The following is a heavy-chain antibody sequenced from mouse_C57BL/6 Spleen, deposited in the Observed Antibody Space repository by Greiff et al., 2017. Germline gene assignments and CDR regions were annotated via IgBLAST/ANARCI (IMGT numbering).Heavy chain of an antibody. Sequence: QVQLKQSGAELMKPGASVKLSCKATGYTFTGYWIAWVKPRPGHGLEWIGEILPGSGSTNYNEKFKGKATFTADTSSNTAYMQLSSLTTEDSAIYYGARRGLRPLYYYAMDYWGQGTSVTVSS. J-gene: IGHJ4*01. V-gene: IGHV1-9*01. CDR2: ILPGSGST. D-gene: IGHD2-2*01. CDR1: GYTFTGYW. CDR3: ARRGLRPLYYYAMDY.